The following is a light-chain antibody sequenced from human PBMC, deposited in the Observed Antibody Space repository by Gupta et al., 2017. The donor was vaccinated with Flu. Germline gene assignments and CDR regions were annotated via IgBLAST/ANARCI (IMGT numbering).Light chain of an antibody. CDR3: QQYGNSYSVT. V-gene: IGKV3D-20*01. CDR1: QTVSSNF. Sequence: EIVLTQSPGTLSLSPGERATLSCGASQTVSSNFLAWYQQKPGLAPRLLIYDASNRATGIPDRFSGSGCGTDFTLTISRLEPEDFALYYCQQYGNSYSVTFGQGTKLEIK. J-gene: IGKJ2*01. CDR2: DAS.